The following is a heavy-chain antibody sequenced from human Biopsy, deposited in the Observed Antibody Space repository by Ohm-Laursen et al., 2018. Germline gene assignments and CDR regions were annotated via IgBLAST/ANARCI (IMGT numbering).Heavy chain of an antibody. V-gene: IGHV3-48*03. J-gene: IGHJ6*02. Sequence: SLRLSCAASGFTFSYYEMNWFRQAPGRGLEWVSYISSSGLTLYYAESVKGRFTISRDDARRSLYLQMHSLRVEDTAVYYCARDSSRRAREGGMDVWGQGTTVTVSS. CDR2: ISSSGLTL. CDR1: GFTFSYYE. D-gene: IGHD6-6*01. CDR3: ARDSSRRAREGGMDV.